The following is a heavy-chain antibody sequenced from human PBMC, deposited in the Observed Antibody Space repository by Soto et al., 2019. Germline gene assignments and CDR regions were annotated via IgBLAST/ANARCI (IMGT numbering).Heavy chain of an antibody. D-gene: IGHD2-2*01. CDR1: GGSFSGYY. J-gene: IGHJ6*02. CDR3: ARGTQPDYGMDV. V-gene: IGHV4-34*01. CDR2: INHSGST. Sequence: ETLSLTCAVYGGSFSGYYWSWIRQPPGKGLEWIGEINHSGSTNYNPSLKSRVTISVDTSKNQFSLKLSSVTAADTAVYYCARGTQPDYGMDVWGQGTTVTVSS.